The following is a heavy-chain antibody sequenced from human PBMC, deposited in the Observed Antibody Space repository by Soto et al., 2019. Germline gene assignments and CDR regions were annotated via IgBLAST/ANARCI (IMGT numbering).Heavy chain of an antibody. CDR1: GGTFSSYA. D-gene: IGHD5-12*01. CDR2: IIPIFGTA. J-gene: IGHJ4*02. Sequence: QVQLVQSGAEVKKPGSSVKVSCKASGGTFSSYAISWVRQAPGQGLEWMGGIIPIFGTANYAQNFQGRVTITADESTITAYMEMSSLRSDDTAVYYCARGNRRDGYNGFDYWGKGNLVTVSS. CDR3: ARGNRRDGYNGFDY. V-gene: IGHV1-69*01.